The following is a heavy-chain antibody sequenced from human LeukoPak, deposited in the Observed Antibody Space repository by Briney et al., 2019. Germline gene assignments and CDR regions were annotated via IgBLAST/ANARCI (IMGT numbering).Heavy chain of an antibody. D-gene: IGHD2-15*01. V-gene: IGHV1-69*04. J-gene: IGHJ4*03. CDR1: GGTFSSYA. CDR3: ARGRMVANYFDY. CDR2: IIPILGIA. Sequence: SVKVSCKASGGTFSSYAISWVRQAPGQGLEWMGRIIPILGIANYAQKFQGRVTITADKSTSTAYMELSSLRSEDTAVYYCARGRMVANYFDYWGKGTTVTVSS.